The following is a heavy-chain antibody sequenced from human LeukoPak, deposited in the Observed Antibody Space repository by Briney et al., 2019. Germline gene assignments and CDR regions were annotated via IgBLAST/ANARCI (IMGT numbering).Heavy chain of an antibody. CDR1: GYTLTELS. CDR2: FDPEDGET. J-gene: IGHJ4*02. Sequence: ASVKVSCKVSGYTLTELSMHWVRQAPGKGLEWMGGFDPEDGETIYAQKFQGRVTMTEDTSTDTAYMELSSLRSEDTAVYYCATRLYSSSGAVDYWGQGTLDTVSS. CDR3: ATRLYSSSGAVDY. V-gene: IGHV1-24*01. D-gene: IGHD6-6*01.